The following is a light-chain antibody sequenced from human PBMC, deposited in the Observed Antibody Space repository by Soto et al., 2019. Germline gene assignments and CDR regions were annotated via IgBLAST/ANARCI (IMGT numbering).Light chain of an antibody. CDR1: TSNIANNY. Sequence: QSVLTQPPSVSVAPGQKVTISCSGSTSNIANNYVSWYQQLPGTAPKLLIYENNKRPSGIPDRFSGSKSGTSATLGITGLQTGDEADYYCGTWDSSLSAGVFGTGTKLTVL. V-gene: IGLV1-51*02. CDR3: GTWDSSLSAGV. CDR2: ENN. J-gene: IGLJ1*01.